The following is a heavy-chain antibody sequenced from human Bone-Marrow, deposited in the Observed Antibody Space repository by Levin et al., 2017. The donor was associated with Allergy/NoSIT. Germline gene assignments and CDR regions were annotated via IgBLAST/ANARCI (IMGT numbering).Heavy chain of an antibody. CDR2: INHSGIT. CDR1: GGSFSGYY. J-gene: IGHJ3*02. CDR3: TRGRSSYYPNDAFDI. Sequence: SETLSLTCTVYGGSFSGYYLNWIRQPPGKGLEWLGEINHSGITNYNPSLTTRVTISQDTSKKQISLRLTSLTAADTAVYYCTRGRSSYYPNDAFDIWGRGTIVTVSS. V-gene: IGHV4-34*01. D-gene: IGHD1-26*01.